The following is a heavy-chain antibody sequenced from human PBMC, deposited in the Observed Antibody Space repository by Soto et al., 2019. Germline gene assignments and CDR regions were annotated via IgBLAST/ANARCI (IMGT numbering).Heavy chain of an antibody. CDR2: IFHDGTA. CDR1: GVSLTGGNW. D-gene: IGHD3-10*01. J-gene: IGHJ4*02. Sequence: SSETLSLTCAVSGVSLTGGNWWTWVRQSPQRGLEYIGEIFHDGTANYYPSFERRVAMSVDTSRNQFSLKLTSVTAADTAVYFCARLVYDTRLNYMYFDFWGPGTLVTVSS. V-gene: IGHV4-4*02. CDR3: ARLVYDTRLNYMYFDF.